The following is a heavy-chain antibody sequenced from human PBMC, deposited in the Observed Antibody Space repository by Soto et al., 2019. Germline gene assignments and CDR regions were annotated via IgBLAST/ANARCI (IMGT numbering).Heavy chain of an antibody. CDR2: IYYSGST. J-gene: IGHJ4*02. D-gene: IGHD3-22*01. Sequence: SETLSLTCTVSGGSISSSDYYWSWIRQPPGKGLEWIGYIYYSGSTYYNPSLKSRVTISVDTSKNQFSLKLSSVTAADTAVYYCARDRTSMIVDYWGQGTLVTVYS. V-gene: IGHV4-30-4*01. CDR1: GGSISSSDYY. CDR3: ARDRTSMIVDY.